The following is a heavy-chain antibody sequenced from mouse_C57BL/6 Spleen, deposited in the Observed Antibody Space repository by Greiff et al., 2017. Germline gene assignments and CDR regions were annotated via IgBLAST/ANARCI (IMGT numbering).Heavy chain of an antibody. J-gene: IGHJ3*01. CDR2: IHPNSGST. Sequence: QVQLQQPGAELVKPGASVKLSCKASGYTFTSYWMHWVKQRPGQGLEWIGMIHPNSGSTNYNEKFKSKATLTVDKSSSTAYMQLSSLTSEDSAVYYCAREDMEGRFAYWGQGTLVTVSA. CDR3: AREDMEGRFAY. V-gene: IGHV1-64*01. CDR1: GYTFTSYW. D-gene: IGHD1-1*02.